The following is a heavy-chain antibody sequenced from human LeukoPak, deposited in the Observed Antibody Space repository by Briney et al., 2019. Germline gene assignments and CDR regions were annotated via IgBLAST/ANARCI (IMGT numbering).Heavy chain of an antibody. J-gene: IGHJ3*02. CDR1: GYSISSNNW. CDR3: ARNQAVAANRGAFDI. CDR2: IYYSGST. Sequence: SETLSLTCAVSGYSISSNNWWAWIRQPPGKGLEWIGYIYYSGSTYYNPYNPSLTSRVTMSVDTSKNQFSLKLDSVTEIDTAMYYCARNQAVAANRGAFDIWGQGTMVTVSS. V-gene: IGHV4-28*01. D-gene: IGHD6-19*01.